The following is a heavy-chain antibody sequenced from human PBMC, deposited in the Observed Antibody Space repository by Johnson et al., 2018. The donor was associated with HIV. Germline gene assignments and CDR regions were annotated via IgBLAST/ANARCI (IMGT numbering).Heavy chain of an antibody. Sequence: EVQLVESGGGLVQPGGSLRLSCGVSGISVSVNHMSWVRQPPGKGLEWVSLIDSGGTTNYADSVKGRFTISRDNSKNTLYLQMNSLRAEDTAVYYCARQPWDASDIWGQGTTVTVSS. CDR3: ARQPWDASDI. CDR2: IDSGGTT. J-gene: IGHJ3*02. V-gene: IGHV3-66*04. CDR1: GISVSVNH.